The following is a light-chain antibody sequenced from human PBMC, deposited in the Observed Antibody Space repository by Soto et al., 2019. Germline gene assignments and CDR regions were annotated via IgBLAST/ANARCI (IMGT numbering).Light chain of an antibody. CDR2: DVS. J-gene: IGLJ2*01. CDR3: SSYTSSSTLG. V-gene: IGLV2-14*03. CDR1: SSDIGGYNY. Sequence: QSALTQPASVSGSPGQSITISCTGTSSDIGGYNYVSWYQQHPGKAPKLIIYDVSSRPSGVSNRFSGSKSGNTASLTISGLQTEDEADYYCSSYTSSSTLGFGAGTQLTVL.